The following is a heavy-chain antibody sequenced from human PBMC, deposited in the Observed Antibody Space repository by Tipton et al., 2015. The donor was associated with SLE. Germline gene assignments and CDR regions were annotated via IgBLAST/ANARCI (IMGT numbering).Heavy chain of an antibody. V-gene: IGHV3-21*01. Sequence: GSLRLSCAASGLIFSSYSMTWVRQAPGKGLEWVSSISSTGGYLYYADSVKGRFAISRDNAKNSLYLRMYSLRAEDTAVYYCASGPGFYDSSGYSTFDYWGQGTLVTVSS. J-gene: IGHJ4*02. CDR3: ASGPGFYDSSGYSTFDY. CDR1: GLIFSSYS. D-gene: IGHD3-22*01. CDR2: ISSTGGYL.